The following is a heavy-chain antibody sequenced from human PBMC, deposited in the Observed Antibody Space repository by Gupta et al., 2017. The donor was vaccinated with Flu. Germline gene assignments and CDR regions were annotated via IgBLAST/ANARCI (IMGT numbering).Heavy chain of an antibody. D-gene: IGHD2-2*01. V-gene: IGHV3-30*18. Sequence: QVQLVASVGGVVQPGRSLSLSCATSGFPFSAYGMHWVRQAPGKGLEWVGFITYDGQNKYYGDYGKGRGAIARDNSKNTVYLTMNSLRIEDAAVYYCEQDAVGDRSSGHYLDYWGQGTLVTVSS. CDR3: EQDAVGDRSSGHYLDY. CDR2: ITYDGQNK. CDR1: GFPFSAYG. J-gene: IGHJ4*02.